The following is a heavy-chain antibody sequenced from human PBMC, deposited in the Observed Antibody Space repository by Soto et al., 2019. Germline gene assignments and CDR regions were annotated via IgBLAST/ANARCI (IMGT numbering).Heavy chain of an antibody. D-gene: IGHD3-3*01. Sequence: PEGSMRLSCAASGFTFSSYAMSWVRQAPGKGLEWVSAISGSGGSTYYADSVKGRFTISRDNSKNTLYLQMNSLRAEDTAVYYCAKDTRFLEWLPKLNWFDPWGQGTLVTVSS. V-gene: IGHV3-23*01. CDR1: GFTFSSYA. J-gene: IGHJ5*02. CDR2: ISGSGGST. CDR3: AKDTRFLEWLPKLNWFDP.